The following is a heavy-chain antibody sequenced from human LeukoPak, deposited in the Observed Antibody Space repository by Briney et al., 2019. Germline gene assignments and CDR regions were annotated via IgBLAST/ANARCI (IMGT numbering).Heavy chain of an antibody. J-gene: IGHJ6*02. Sequence: RGSLRLSCAASGFTFSSYWMNWARQAPGKGLEWVASINHNGDVNYYVDSVKGRFTISRDNAKNSLYLQMSNLRAEDTAVYFCARGGGLDVWGQGATVTVSS. V-gene: IGHV3-7*03. CDR1: GFTFSSYW. CDR3: ARGGGLDV. CDR2: INHNGDVN. D-gene: IGHD3-16*01.